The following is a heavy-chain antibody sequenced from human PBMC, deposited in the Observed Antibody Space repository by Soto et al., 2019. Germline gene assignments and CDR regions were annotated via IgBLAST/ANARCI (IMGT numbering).Heavy chain of an antibody. CDR3: AQTLGLAVAGPGRFDL. D-gene: IGHD6-19*01. CDR1: GGTFSRYA. CDR2: ITPMFGTA. J-gene: IGHJ2*01. Sequence: QVQLVQSGAEVKKYGSSVKVSCKASGGTFSRYAISWVRQAPGQGLEWMGGITPMFGTANYAQRFQGRATITADESTSTAYMQLSSLRSDETAVYYCAQTLGLAVAGPGRFDLWGRGTLVTVSS. V-gene: IGHV1-69*12.